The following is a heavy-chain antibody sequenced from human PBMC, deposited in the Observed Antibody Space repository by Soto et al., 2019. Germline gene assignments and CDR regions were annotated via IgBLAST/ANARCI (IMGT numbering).Heavy chain of an antibody. D-gene: IGHD6-13*01. CDR3: ARVYSSRTQNWFDP. CDR1: GFTFSSYS. Sequence: GGSLRLSCAASGFTFSSYSMNWVRQAPGKGLEWVSYISSSSSTIYYADSVKGRFTISRDNAKNSLYLQMNSLRAEDTAGYYCARVYSSRTQNWFDPWGQGTLVTVSS. V-gene: IGHV3-48*01. J-gene: IGHJ5*02. CDR2: ISSSSSTI.